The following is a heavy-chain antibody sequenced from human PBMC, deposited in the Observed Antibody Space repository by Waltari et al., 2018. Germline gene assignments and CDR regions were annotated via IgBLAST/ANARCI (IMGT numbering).Heavy chain of an antibody. J-gene: IGHJ4*02. CDR3: ASYDIWYGYYLDW. CDR1: GDSITRDNYY. V-gene: IGHV4-39*01. Sequence: QLQLQESGPGLVNPSETLSLTCTVSGDSITRDNYYWAWIRRPPGDGLEWSGSIYYRGTTYYSPSLNSRVTISIDTSRKQFSLKLTSVTAADTATYYCASYDIWYGYYLDWWGQGTLVTVSS. D-gene: IGHD3-3*01. CDR2: IYYRGTT.